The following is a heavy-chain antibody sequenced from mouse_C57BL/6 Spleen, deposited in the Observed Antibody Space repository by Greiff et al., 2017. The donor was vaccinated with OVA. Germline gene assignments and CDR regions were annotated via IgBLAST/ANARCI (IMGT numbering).Heavy chain of an antibody. V-gene: IGHV1-50*01. CDR1: GYTFTSYW. CDR2: IDPSDSYT. J-gene: IGHJ3*01. Sequence: QVQLKQPGAELVKPGASVKLSCKASGYTFTSYWMQWVKQRPGQGLEWIGEIDPSDSYTNYNQKFKGKATLTVDTSSSTAYMQLSSLTSEDSAVYYCARGYDYERPSSYWGQGTLVTVSA. CDR3: ARGYDYERPSSY. D-gene: IGHD2-4*01.